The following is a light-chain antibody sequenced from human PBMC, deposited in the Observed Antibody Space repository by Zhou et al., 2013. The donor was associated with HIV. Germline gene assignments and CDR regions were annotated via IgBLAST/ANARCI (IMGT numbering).Light chain of an antibody. CDR1: ESVNNNY. Sequence: EIVLTQSPGTLSLSPGERATLSCRASESVNNNYLAWYQQKPGQAPWLLIYGASSRATGIPDRFSGSGSGTDFTLTISRLEPEDFAVYYCQQYYSSPLTFGGGTKVEIK. J-gene: IGKJ4*01. CDR3: QQYYSSPLT. V-gene: IGKV3-20*01. CDR2: GAS.